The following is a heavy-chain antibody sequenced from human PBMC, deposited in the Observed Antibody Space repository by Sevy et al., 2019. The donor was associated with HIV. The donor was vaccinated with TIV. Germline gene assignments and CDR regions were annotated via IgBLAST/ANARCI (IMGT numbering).Heavy chain of an antibody. CDR2: FTGGGGNT. Sequence: GGSLRLSCAASGFTFSSYVMTWVRQAPGKGLEWVSIVFTGGGGNTYYADSVKGRFTISRDNSKNTLYLQMTSLRAEDTAVYYCAKVLGYCSGGGCYIYFWGQGALVTVSS. CDR3: AKVLGYCSGGGCYIYF. D-gene: IGHD2-15*01. J-gene: IGHJ4*02. CDR1: GFTFSSYV. V-gene: IGHV3-23*01.